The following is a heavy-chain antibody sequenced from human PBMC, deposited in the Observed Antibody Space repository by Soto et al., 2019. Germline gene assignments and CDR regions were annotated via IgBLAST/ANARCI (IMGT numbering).Heavy chain of an antibody. J-gene: IGHJ5*02. CDR2: IYHSGST. CDR3: ASYGGPFLEWSMSWFDP. V-gene: IGHV4-4*02. Sequence: PSETLSLTCAVSGGSISSSNWWSWVRQPPGKGLEWIGEIYHSGSTNYNPSLKSRVTISVDKSKNQFSLKLSSVTAADTAVYYCASYGGPFLEWSMSWFDPWGQGTLVTVSS. D-gene: IGHD3-3*01. CDR1: GGSISSSNW.